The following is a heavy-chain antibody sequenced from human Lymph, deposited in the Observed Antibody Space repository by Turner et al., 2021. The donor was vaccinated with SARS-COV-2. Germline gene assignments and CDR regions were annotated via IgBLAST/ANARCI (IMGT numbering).Heavy chain of an antibody. D-gene: IGHD6-19*01. V-gene: IGHV4-39*02. CDR3: AIRGWDRGPIDY. CDR1: GGSISSSSYY. J-gene: IGHJ4*02. CDR2: TSHSGST. Sequence: QLQLQESGPGLVKPSETLSLTCTVSGGSISSSSYYWGWIRQPPGKGLEWIGSTSHSGSTEDHPSIKDRVTISVDTSKNHFSLKLSSVTGAGTALYYCAIRGWDRGPIDYWGQGTLVTVSS.